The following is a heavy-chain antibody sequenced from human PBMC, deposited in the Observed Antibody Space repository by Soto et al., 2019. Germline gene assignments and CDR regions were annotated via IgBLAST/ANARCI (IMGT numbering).Heavy chain of an antibody. J-gene: IGHJ4*02. CDR3: AKVFYYYDSSGYYYFAY. Sequence: GGSLRLSCAASGFTFSSYAVSWVRQAPGQGPEWISSISGSGSTIYYADSVKGRFTISRDNSKNTLYLQMSSLRAEDTAVYYCAKVFYYYDSSGYYYFAYWGQGPLVTVS. CDR2: ISGSGSTI. CDR1: GFTFSSYA. D-gene: IGHD3-22*01. V-gene: IGHV3-23*01.